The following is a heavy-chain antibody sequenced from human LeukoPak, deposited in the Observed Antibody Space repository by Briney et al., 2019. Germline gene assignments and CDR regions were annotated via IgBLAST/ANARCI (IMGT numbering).Heavy chain of an antibody. D-gene: IGHD4-17*01. CDR1: GLTSSNYD. V-gene: IGHV3-48*03. J-gene: IGHJ6*03. CDR3: ARDSLEDYADYHYQYYMDV. Sequence: GRCLRLSCAASGLTSSNYDMKWVRQAPGKGLEWVSYISTISSRGTRIYYPDSVMGRCTITRDNAKNSLYLQMNSLRAEDTAVYYCARDSLEDYADYHYQYYMDVWGKGTTVIVSS. CDR2: ISTISSRGTRI.